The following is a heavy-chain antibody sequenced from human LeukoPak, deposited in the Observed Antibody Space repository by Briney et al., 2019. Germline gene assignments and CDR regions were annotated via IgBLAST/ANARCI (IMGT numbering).Heavy chain of an antibody. D-gene: IGHD3-22*01. CDR3: ARAHQDSSGWYFDY. CDR1: GGSISSSSYY. V-gene: IGHV4-39*07. CDR2: IYYSGST. Sequence: PSETLSLTCTVSGGSISSSSYYWGWIRQPPGKGLEWIGSIYYSGSTYYNPSLKSRVTISVDTSKNQFSLKLSSVTAADTAVYYCARAHQDSSGWYFDYWGQGTLVTVSS. J-gene: IGHJ4*02.